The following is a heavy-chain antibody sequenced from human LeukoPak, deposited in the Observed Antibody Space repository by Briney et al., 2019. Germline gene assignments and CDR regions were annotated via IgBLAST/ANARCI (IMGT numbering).Heavy chain of an antibody. CDR3: ARDSRGDGYNYVQCD. CDR2: ISYDGSNK. D-gene: IGHD5-24*01. J-gene: IGHJ4*02. Sequence: LSGGSLRLSCAASGFTFSSYAMHWVRQAPGKGLEWVAVISYDGSNKYYADSVKGRFTISRDNSKNTLYLQMNSLRAEDTAVYYCARDSRGDGYNYVQCDWGQGTLVTVSS. V-gene: IGHV3-30-3*01. CDR1: GFTFSSYA.